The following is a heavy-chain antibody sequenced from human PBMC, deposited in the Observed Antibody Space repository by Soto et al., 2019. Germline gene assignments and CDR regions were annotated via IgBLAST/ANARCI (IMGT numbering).Heavy chain of an antibody. CDR1: GVSMGGGRYY. J-gene: IGHJ5*02. V-gene: IGHV4-39*07. CDR2: INHSGST. D-gene: IGHD2-2*01. Sequence: SETLSLTCTVSGVSMGGGRYYWSWIRQPPGKGLEWIGEINHSGSTNYNPSLKSRVTISVDTSKNQFSLKLSSVTAADTAVYYCARGRSPPAVVVPAAISFDPWGQGTLVTVSS. CDR3: ARGRSPPAVVVPAAISFDP.